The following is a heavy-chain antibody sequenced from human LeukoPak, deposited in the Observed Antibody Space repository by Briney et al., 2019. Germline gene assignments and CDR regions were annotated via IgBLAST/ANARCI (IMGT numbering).Heavy chain of an antibody. Sequence: GGSLRLSCAASGFTFINYAMGWVRQAPGKGLEWVSAITSDEKTFYADSVKGRFTISRDNSKNTLYLQMNSLRVEDTAVYYCAKDPGYQVVYCFDYWGQGTLVTVSS. D-gene: IGHD2-2*01. CDR3: AKDPGYQVVYCFDY. V-gene: IGHV3-23*01. CDR2: ITSDEKT. CDR1: GFTFINYA. J-gene: IGHJ4*02.